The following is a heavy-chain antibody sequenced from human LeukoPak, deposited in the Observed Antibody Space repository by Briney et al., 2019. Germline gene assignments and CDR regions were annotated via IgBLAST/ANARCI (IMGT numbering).Heavy chain of an antibody. CDR2: ISAYNGKT. CDR3: ARDTIVGAADFDY. CDR1: GYTFTSYG. Sequence: ASVKVSCKASGYTFTSYGISSGRQAPGQGLEWRGWISAYNGKTKYEQTLQGRVTLTTDTSTSTAYMELRSLRSDDTAVYYCARDTIVGAADFDYWGQGTLVTVSS. V-gene: IGHV1-18*01. D-gene: IGHD1-26*01. J-gene: IGHJ4*02.